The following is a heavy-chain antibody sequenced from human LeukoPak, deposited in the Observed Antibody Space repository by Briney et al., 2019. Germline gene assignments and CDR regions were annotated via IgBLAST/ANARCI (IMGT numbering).Heavy chain of an antibody. J-gene: IGHJ4*02. CDR2: IYYSGST. CDR3: ARDLFSSGYRTPNFDY. V-gene: IGHV4-39*07. D-gene: IGHD3-22*01. Sequence: SSYAMSWVRQPPGKGLEWIGSIYYSGSTYYNPSLKSRVTISVDTSKNQFSLKLSSVTAADTAVYYCARDLFSSGYRTPNFDYWGQGTLVTVSS. CDR1: SSYA.